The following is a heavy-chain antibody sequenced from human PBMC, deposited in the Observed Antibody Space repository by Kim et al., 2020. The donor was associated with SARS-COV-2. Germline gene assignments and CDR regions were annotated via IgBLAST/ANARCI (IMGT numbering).Heavy chain of an antibody. J-gene: IGHJ5*02. V-gene: IGHV7-4-1*02. CDR1: GYTFTSYA. CDR3: ARGPYGSGSYSWFDP. Sequence: ASVKVSCKASGYTFTSYAMNWVRQAPGQGLEWMGWINTNTGNPTYAQGFTGRFVFSLDTSVSTAYLQISSLKAEDTAVYYCARGPYGSGSYSWFDPWGQGTLVTVSS. D-gene: IGHD3-10*01. CDR2: INTNTGNP.